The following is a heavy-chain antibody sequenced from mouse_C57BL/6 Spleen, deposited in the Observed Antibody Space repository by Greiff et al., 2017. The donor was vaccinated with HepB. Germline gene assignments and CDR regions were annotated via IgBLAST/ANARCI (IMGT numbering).Heavy chain of an antibody. Sequence: QVQLQQPGAELVRPGSSVKLSCKASGYTFTSYWMHWVKQRPIQGLEWIGNIDPSDSETHYNQKFKDKATLTVDKSSSTAYMQLSSLTSEDSAVYYCAISESNPYYYAMDYWGQGTSVTVSS. CDR1: GYTFTSYW. CDR3: AISESNPYYYAMDY. D-gene: IGHD2-5*01. V-gene: IGHV1-52*01. CDR2: IDPSDSET. J-gene: IGHJ4*01.